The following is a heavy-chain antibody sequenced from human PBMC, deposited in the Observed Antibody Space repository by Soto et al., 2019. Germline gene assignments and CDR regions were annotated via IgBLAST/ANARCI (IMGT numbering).Heavy chain of an antibody. Sequence: GGSLRLSCAASGFTFSSYAMSWVRQAPGKGLEWVSAISGSGGSTYYADSVKGRFTISRDNSKNTLYLQMNSLRAEDTAVYYCAKDGRERITMIVVANDYWGQGTLVTV. D-gene: IGHD3-22*01. V-gene: IGHV3-23*01. CDR1: GFTFSSYA. CDR3: AKDGRERITMIVVANDY. CDR2: ISGSGGST. J-gene: IGHJ4*02.